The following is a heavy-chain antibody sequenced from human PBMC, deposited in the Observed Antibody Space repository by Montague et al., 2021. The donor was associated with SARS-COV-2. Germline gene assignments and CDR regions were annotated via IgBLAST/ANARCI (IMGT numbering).Heavy chain of an antibody. Sequence: SETLSLTCTVSGGSISTYYWNWIRHPPGKGLEWIGYIYYSGSTNYNPSLKSRVTISVDTSKNQFSLKLSSVTAADTAVYYCARHGPFVVVTAIHDTFDIWGQGTMVTVSS. CDR1: GGSISTYY. J-gene: IGHJ3*02. V-gene: IGHV4-59*08. CDR2: IYYSGST. D-gene: IGHD2-21*02. CDR3: ARHGPFVVVTAIHDTFDI.